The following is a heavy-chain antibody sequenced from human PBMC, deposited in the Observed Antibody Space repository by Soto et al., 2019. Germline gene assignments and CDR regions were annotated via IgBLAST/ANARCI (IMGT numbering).Heavy chain of an antibody. CDR1: GGSFSGYY. V-gene: IGHV4-34*01. CDR3: ARVPITGRLYCGSTSCYYYYYYGMDV. J-gene: IGHJ6*02. D-gene: IGHD2-2*01. CDR2: INHSGST. Sequence: PSETLSLTCAVYGGSFSGYYWSWIRQPPGKGLEWIGEINHSGSTNYNPSLKSRVTISVDTSKNQFSLKLSSVTAADTAVYYCARVPITGRLYCGSTSCYYYYYYGMDVWGQGTTVTVSS.